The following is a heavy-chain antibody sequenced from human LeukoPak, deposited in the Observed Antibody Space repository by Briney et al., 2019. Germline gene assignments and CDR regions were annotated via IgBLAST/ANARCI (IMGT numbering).Heavy chain of an antibody. D-gene: IGHD6-13*01. CDR2: TYYRSKWYD. Sequence: SQTLSLTCAISGDSDSSNSAAWNWIRQSPSRGLEWLGRTYYRSKWYDDYAVSVKSRITINPDTSKNQFSLQLNSVTPDDTAVYYCARDTGYSSSWDFDFWGQGSLVTVAS. CDR1: GDSDSSNSAA. J-gene: IGHJ4*02. V-gene: IGHV6-1*01. CDR3: ARDTGYSSSWDFDF.